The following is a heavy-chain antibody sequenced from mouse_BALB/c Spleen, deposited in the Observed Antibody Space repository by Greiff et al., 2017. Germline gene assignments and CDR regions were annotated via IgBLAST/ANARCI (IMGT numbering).Heavy chain of an antibody. D-gene: IGHD2-1*01. J-gene: IGHJ2*01. V-gene: IGHV3-6*02. CDR3: ALYGNYHGFDY. CDR1: GYSITSGYY. CDR2: ISYDGSN. Sequence: EVQLQQSGPGLVKPSQSLSLTCSVTGYSITSGYYWNWIRQFPGNKLEWMGYISYDGSNNYNPSLKNRISITRDTSKNQFFLKLNSVTTEDTATYYCALYGNYHGFDYWGQGTTLTVSS.